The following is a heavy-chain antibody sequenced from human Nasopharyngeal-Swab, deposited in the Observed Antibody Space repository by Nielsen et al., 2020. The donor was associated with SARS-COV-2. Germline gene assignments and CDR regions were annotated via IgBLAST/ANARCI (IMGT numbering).Heavy chain of an antibody. Sequence: WVRQAPGQGLEWMGIINPSGGSTSYAQKFQGRVTMTRDTSTTTVYMELSSLRSEDTAVYYCARLGLTDYYGLGNRYNWFDPWGQGTLVTVSS. J-gene: IGHJ5*02. CDR3: ARLGLTDYYGLGNRYNWFDP. D-gene: IGHD3-9*01. CDR2: INPSGGST. V-gene: IGHV1-46*01.